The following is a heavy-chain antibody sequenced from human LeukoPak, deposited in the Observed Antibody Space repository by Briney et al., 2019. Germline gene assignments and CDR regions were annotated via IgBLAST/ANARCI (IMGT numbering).Heavy chain of an antibody. V-gene: IGHV4-59*12. Sequence: SETLSLNCTVFGDSITYYYWNWIRQSPAKGLEWIGYIHHNGFINYNPSLKSRVTISVDTSKNQFSLKLSSVTAADTAVYYCAREGSITGTNGYYYYYMDVWGKGTTVTVSS. CDR3: AREGSITGTNGYYYYYMDV. CDR1: GDSITYYY. J-gene: IGHJ6*03. CDR2: IHHNGFI. D-gene: IGHD1-7*01.